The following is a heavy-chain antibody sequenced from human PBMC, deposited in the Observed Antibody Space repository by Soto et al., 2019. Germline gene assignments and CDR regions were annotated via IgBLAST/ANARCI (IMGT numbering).Heavy chain of an antibody. CDR3: ARDGVSSTDYTWNYGTYFDY. D-gene: IGHD1-1*01. Sequence: GASVKVSCKASGYTFTSYAMQWVRQALGQRPEWMGWINAGNGNTKYSQKFQDRFTISRDSSSQTLYLQMNSLRPDDTAMYYCARDGVSSTDYTWNYGTYFDYWGPGALVTVSS. CDR1: GYTFTSYA. CDR2: INAGNGNT. V-gene: IGHV1-3*01. J-gene: IGHJ4*02.